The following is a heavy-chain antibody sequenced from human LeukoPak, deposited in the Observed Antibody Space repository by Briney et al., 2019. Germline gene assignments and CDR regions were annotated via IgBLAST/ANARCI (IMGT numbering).Heavy chain of an antibody. D-gene: IGHD3-22*01. Sequence: GESLKISCKGSGYSFTSYGISWVRQAPGQGLEWMGWISAYNGNTNYAQKLQGRVTMTTDTSTSTAYMELRSLRSDDTAVYYCAREGDLNYDSSGYFDYWGQGTLVTVSS. J-gene: IGHJ4*02. V-gene: IGHV1-18*01. CDR1: GYSFTSYG. CDR2: ISAYNGNT. CDR3: AREGDLNYDSSGYFDY.